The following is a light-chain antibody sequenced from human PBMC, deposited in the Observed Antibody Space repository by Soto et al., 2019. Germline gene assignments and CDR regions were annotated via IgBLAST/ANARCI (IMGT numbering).Light chain of an antibody. CDR1: QSVSSSS. CDR3: QQYGSSPFT. Sequence: EIVLTQSPGTLSLSPGERATLSCRASQSVSSSSLAWYQQRPGQAPRLLIYGASIRATDIPDRFSGSGSGTDFTLTISRLEPEDFAVYYCQQYGSSPFTFGPGTKVDIK. CDR2: GAS. J-gene: IGKJ3*01. V-gene: IGKV3-20*01.